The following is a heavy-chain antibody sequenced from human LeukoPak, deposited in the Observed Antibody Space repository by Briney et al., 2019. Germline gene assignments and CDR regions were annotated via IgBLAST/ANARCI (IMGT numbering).Heavy chain of an antibody. D-gene: IGHD6-19*01. V-gene: IGHV1-2*02. CDR2: INPNSGGT. Sequence: ASVKVSCKASGYTFTGYYVHWVRQAPGQGLEWMGWINPNSGGTNYAQKFQGRVTMTRDTSISTAYMELSRLRSDDTAVYYCASTTRIAVAGTNLDYWGQGTLVTVSS. J-gene: IGHJ4*02. CDR3: ASTTRIAVAGTNLDY. CDR1: GYTFTGYY.